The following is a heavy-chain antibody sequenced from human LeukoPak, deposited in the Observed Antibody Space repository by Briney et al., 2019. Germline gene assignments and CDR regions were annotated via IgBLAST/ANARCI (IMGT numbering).Heavy chain of an antibody. CDR1: GGSIRSNSYY. CDR2: IYFSGNT. Sequence: SETLSLTCTVSGGSIRSNSYYWGWIRQPPGKGLEWIGSIYFSGNTYYNPSLKSRVTISVDTSKNQFSLKLSSVTAADTAVYYCATGSSRYYYYMDVWGKGTTVTVSS. D-gene: IGHD3-10*01. CDR3: ATGSSRYYYYMDV. V-gene: IGHV4-39*01. J-gene: IGHJ6*03.